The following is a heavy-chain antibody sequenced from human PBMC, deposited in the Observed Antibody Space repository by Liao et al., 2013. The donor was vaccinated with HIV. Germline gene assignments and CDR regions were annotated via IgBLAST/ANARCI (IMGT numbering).Heavy chain of an antibody. J-gene: IGHJ1*01. CDR2: IYNSGDT. CDR3: ARASGRVFGGNHAEYFQH. CDR1: GASISSSLYH. D-gene: IGHD3-16*01. V-gene: IGHV4-39*07. Sequence: QVQLQESGPGLVKPSETLSLTCTVSGASISSSLYHWAWIRQAPGKGLEWLASIYNSGDTYSFPALMSRVTMSLDTSNNQFSLRLRYVTAADTAMYFCARASGRVFGGNHAEYFQHWGRGTLVTVSS.